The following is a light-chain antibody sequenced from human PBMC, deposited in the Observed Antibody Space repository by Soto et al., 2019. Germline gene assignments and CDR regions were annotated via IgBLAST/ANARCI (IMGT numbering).Light chain of an antibody. J-gene: IGLJ1*01. CDR2: EVS. CDR3: TSYTSSTTNYV. V-gene: IGLV2-14*01. Sequence: QSALTQPASVSGSPGQSITFSCTGTSSDIGGYNYVSWYQQHPGKAPKLMIYEVSNRPSGVSDRFSGSKSGNTASLTISGLQAEDEADYYCTSYTSSTTNYVFGTETNFTVL. CDR1: SSDIGGYNY.